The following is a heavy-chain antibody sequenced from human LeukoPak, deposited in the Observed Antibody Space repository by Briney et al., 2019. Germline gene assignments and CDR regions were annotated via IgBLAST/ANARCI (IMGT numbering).Heavy chain of an antibody. CDR3: AKHYGTGGYYYYMDV. J-gene: IGHJ6*03. CDR1: GFTFSSYA. Sequence: GGSLRLSCAASGFTFSSYAMSWVRQAPGKGLEWVSAISGRGGSTYYADSVKGRFTISRDNSKNTLYLQMNSLRAEDTAVYYCAKHYGTGGYYYYMDVWGKGTTVTVSS. D-gene: IGHD4-17*01. CDR2: ISGRGGST. V-gene: IGHV3-23*01.